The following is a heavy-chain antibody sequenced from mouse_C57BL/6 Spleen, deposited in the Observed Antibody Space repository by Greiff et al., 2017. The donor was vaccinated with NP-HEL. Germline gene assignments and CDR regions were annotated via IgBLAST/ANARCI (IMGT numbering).Heavy chain of an antibody. CDR1: GYTFTSYW. CDR2: IHPNSGST. V-gene: IGHV1-64*01. J-gene: IGHJ4*01. Sequence: VQLQQSGAELVKPGASVKLSCKASGYTFTSYWMHWVKQRPGQGLEWIGMIHPNSGSTNYNEKFKSKATLTVDKSSSTAYMQLSSLTSEDSAVYYCARLGVYYYAMDYWGQGTSVTVSS. CDR3: ARLGVYYYAMDY.